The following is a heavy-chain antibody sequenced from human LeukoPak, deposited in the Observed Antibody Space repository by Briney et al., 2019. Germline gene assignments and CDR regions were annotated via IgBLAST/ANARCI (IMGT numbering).Heavy chain of an antibody. V-gene: IGHV1-2*06. CDR2: IDPYTGAT. CDR3: ARDWGYGSVKFDY. CDR1: GYTFTGYY. D-gene: IGHD3-10*01. Sequence: ASVKVSCKASGYTFTGYYMHWVRQAPGQGLEWMGRIDPYTGATNYAQKFQGRVTMTRDTSISTAYMELSRLRSDDTAVYYCARDWGYGSVKFDYWGQGTLVTVSS. J-gene: IGHJ4*02.